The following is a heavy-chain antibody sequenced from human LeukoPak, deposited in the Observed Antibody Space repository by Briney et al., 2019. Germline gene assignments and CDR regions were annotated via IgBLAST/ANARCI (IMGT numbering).Heavy chain of an antibody. CDR3: ARDFSKYYLDY. CDR2: IGSSGTTA. D-gene: IGHD6-13*01. J-gene: IGHJ4*02. CDR1: GFNFRSYE. Sequence: SGGTLRLSCAASGFNFRSYEMNWVRQAPGKGLEWVSYIGSSGTTAYYADSVKGRFTISRDNAKNSLYLQMNSLRAEDTAVYYCARDFSKYYLDYWGQGTTVTVSS. V-gene: IGHV3-48*03.